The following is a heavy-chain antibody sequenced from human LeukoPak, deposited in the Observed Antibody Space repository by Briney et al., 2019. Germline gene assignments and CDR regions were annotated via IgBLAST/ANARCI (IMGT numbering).Heavy chain of an antibody. CDR2: INSDGSST. J-gene: IGHJ4*02. CDR1: EFTFSSYW. CDR3: AKDLVRDCSGGSCYGIDY. Sequence: PGGSLRLSCAASEFTFSSYWMHWVRQAPGKGLVWVSRINSDGSSTSYADSVKGRFTISRDNAKNTLYLQMNSLRAEDTAVYYCAKDLVRDCSGGSCYGIDYWGQGTLVTVSS. V-gene: IGHV3-74*01. D-gene: IGHD2-15*01.